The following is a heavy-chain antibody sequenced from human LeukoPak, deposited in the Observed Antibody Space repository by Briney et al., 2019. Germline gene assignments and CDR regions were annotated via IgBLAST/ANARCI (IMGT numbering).Heavy chain of an antibody. J-gene: IGHJ6*02. Sequence: PGRSLRLSCAASGFTFSSYGMHWVRQAPGKGLEWVGVISYDGSNKYYADSVKGRFTISRDNSKNALYLQMNSLRAEDTAVYYCAKSSDCSSTSCYSYYYGMDVWGQGTTVTVSS. D-gene: IGHD2-2*01. CDR2: ISYDGSNK. CDR3: AKSSDCSSTSCYSYYYGMDV. V-gene: IGHV3-30*18. CDR1: GFTFSSYG.